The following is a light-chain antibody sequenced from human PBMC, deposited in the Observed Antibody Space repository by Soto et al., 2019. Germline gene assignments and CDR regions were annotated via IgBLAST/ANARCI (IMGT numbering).Light chain of an antibody. CDR1: SSNIGAGYP. Sequence: QLVLTQPPSVSGAPGQRVTISCTGSSSNIGAGYPVHWYQQLPGTAPKLLVAGNRPSGVPDRFSVSKSGASASLAITGLQAEDVADYYCQSYDSSLSRRWVFGGGTKLTVL. CDR2: G. V-gene: IGLV1-40*01. J-gene: IGLJ3*02. CDR3: QSYDSSLSRRWV.